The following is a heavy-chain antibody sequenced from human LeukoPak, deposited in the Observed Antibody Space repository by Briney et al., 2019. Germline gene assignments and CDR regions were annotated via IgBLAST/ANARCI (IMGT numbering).Heavy chain of an antibody. J-gene: IGHJ4*02. Sequence: GESLKISCKGSGYRFTRCWIGSVSQMLGKGLEKTRNIYHGDSDTRYSPYFPGQVTISADKSISTAYLQWSSLKASDTAMYYCARHWGGYCSSTSCYYFDYWGQGTLVTVSS. CDR2: IYHGDSDT. CDR1: GYRFTRCW. V-gene: IGHV5-51*01. D-gene: IGHD2-2*01. CDR3: ARHWGGYCSSTSCYYFDY.